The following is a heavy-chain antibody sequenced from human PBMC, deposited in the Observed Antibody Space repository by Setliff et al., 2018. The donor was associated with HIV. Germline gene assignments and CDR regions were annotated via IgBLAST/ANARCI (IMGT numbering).Heavy chain of an antibody. J-gene: IGHJ5*02. CDR3: ARSTTVITQVRGVNWFDP. CDR2: INAGNGNT. D-gene: IGHD4-17*01. Sequence: ASVKVSCKASGYTFTSYAMHWVRQAPGQRLEWMGWINAGNGNTKYSQKFQGRVTITRDTSASTAYMELSSLRSEDTAVYYCARSTTVITQVRGVNWFDPWGQGTLVTVSS. V-gene: IGHV1-3*01. CDR1: GYTFTSYA.